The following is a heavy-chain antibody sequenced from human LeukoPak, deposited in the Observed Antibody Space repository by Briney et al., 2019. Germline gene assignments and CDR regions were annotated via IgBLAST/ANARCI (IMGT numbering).Heavy chain of an antibody. Sequence: PGGPLRLSCVASGFTFSNYAMSWVRQAPGKGLEWVSAITGSGGNTYYADSVKGRFTISRDNSKNTVFLQMNSLRAEDTAVYYCAKWGDYDVLTGYYVSDYWGQGTLVTVSS. CDR3: AKWGDYDVLTGYYVSDY. D-gene: IGHD3-9*01. CDR1: GFTFSNYA. V-gene: IGHV3-23*01. CDR2: ITGSGGNT. J-gene: IGHJ4*02.